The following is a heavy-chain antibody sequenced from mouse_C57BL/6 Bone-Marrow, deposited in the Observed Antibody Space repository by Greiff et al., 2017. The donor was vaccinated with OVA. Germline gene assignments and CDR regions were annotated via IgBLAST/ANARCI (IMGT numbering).Heavy chain of an antibody. J-gene: IGHJ1*03. CDR2: IDPSDSYT. V-gene: IGHV1-69*01. CDR1: GYTFTSYW. Sequence: QVQLKQPGAELVMPGASVKLSCKASGYTFTSYWMHWVKQRPGQGLEWIGEIDPSDSYTNYNQKFKGKSTLTVDKSSSTAYMQLSSLTSEDSAVYYCARGGLYYGSSYWYFDVWGTGTTVTVSS. D-gene: IGHD1-1*01. CDR3: ARGGLYYGSSYWYFDV.